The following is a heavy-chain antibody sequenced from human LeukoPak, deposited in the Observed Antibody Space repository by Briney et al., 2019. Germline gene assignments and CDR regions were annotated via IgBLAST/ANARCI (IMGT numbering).Heavy chain of an antibody. V-gene: IGHV4-4*07. CDR2: IYTSGST. D-gene: IGHD4-4*01. CDR1: GGSISSYY. CDR3: ARDIHYSNYVNPNSMYNWFDP. Sequence: SETLSLTCTVSGGSISSYYWSWIRQPAGKGLEWIGRIYTSGSTNYNPSLKSRVTMSVDTSKNQFSLKLSSVTAADTAVYYCARDIHYSNYVNPNSMYNWFDPWGQGTLVTVSS. J-gene: IGHJ5*02.